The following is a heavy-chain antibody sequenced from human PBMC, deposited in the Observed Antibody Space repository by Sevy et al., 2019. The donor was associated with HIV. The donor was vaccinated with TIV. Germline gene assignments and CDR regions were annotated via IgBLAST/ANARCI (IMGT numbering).Heavy chain of an antibody. J-gene: IGHJ4*02. V-gene: IGHV3-9*01. CDR3: VKDISIEGGIAAVGTGILDF. Sequence: GGSLRLSCAASGFTFDEYGMHWVRQAPGKGLEWVSGINWNSGNIGYADSVKGRFTISRDNAKNSLYLQMNSLRAEDTALYYCVKDISIEGGIAAVGTGILDFGGQGTLVTVSS. CDR1: GFTFDEYG. CDR2: INWNSGNI. D-gene: IGHD6-13*01.